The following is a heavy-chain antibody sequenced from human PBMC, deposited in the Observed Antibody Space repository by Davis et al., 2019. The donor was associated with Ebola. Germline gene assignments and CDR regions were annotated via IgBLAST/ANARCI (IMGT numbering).Heavy chain of an antibody. CDR3: ARETYYDSSGYYLDY. CDR1: GFTFSSYS. V-gene: IGHV3-21*01. J-gene: IGHJ4*02. Sequence: GESLKISCAASGFTFSSYSMNWVRQAPGKGLEWVSSISSSSSYIYYADSVKGRFTISRDNAKNSLYLQMNSLRAEDTAVYYCARETYYDSSGYYLDYWGQGTLVTVSS. D-gene: IGHD3-22*01. CDR2: ISSSSSYI.